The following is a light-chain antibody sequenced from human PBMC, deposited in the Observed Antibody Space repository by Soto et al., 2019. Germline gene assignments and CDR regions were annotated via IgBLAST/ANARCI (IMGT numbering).Light chain of an antibody. Sequence: QSVLTQPASVSGSPGQSITISCTGTSSDVGRYNYVSCYQQYPGRAPKLIIFDVTNRPSGVSPRFSGSTSRNTASLTISGLQAAVEADYYCNSYTGTSARYAFGTGTKVTVL. CDR1: SSDVGRYNY. V-gene: IGLV2-14*03. CDR2: DVT. J-gene: IGLJ1*01. CDR3: NSYTGTSARYA.